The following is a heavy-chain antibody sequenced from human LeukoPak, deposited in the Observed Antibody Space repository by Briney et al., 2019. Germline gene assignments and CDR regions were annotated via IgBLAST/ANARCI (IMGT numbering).Heavy chain of an antibody. Sequence: GGSLRLSCAAAGFTFSSYAMHWARQAPGKGLEYVSAISSNGGSTYYANSVKGRFTISRDNSKNTLYLQMGSLRAEDMAVYYCARVNYYGSGSSAFDIWGQGTMVTVSS. V-gene: IGHV3-64*01. CDR1: GFTFSSYA. CDR3: ARVNYYGSGSSAFDI. J-gene: IGHJ3*02. D-gene: IGHD3-10*01. CDR2: ISSNGGST.